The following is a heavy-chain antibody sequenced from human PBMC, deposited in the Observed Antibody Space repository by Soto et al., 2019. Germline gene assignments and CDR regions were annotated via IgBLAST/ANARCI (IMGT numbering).Heavy chain of an antibody. D-gene: IGHD6-13*01. CDR3: ARRGSSSWYPGLGWFDP. V-gene: IGHV4-39*01. J-gene: IGHJ5*02. CDR1: GGSINNNYYY. Sequence: SETLSLTCTVSGGSINNNYYYWGWVRQPPGKGLEWIASISRSGTTYYNPSLKSRVTKSIDTSRNQFSLTLTSVTAADTAMYYCARRGSSSWYPGLGWFDPWGQGTLVTVSS. CDR2: ISRSGTT.